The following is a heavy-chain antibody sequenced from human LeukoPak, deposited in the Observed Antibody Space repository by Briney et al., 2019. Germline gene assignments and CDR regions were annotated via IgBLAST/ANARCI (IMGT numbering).Heavy chain of an antibody. J-gene: IGHJ3*02. D-gene: IGHD6-19*01. Sequence: ASVKVSCKASGYTFTSYGISWVRQAPGQGLEWMGWISTYNGKTNYAQKFQGRVTMTTDTSTNTAYMELRSLRSDDTAVFYCARTRAVADAFDIWGQGTMVTVSS. CDR1: GYTFTSYG. CDR2: ISTYNGKT. CDR3: ARTRAVADAFDI. V-gene: IGHV1-18*01.